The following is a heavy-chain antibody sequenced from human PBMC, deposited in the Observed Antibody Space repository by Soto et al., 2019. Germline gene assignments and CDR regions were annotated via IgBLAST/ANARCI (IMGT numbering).Heavy chain of an antibody. V-gene: IGHV3-7*01. CDR1: GFTFSSYW. J-gene: IGHJ4*02. CDR2: IKEDGSEK. CDR3: ARTTAFES. D-gene: IGHD4-17*01. Sequence: EVQLVESGGGLVQPGGSLRLSCAASGFTFSSYWMSWVRQAPGKGLEWVANIKEDGSEKNYVDSLKGRFTISRDNAKNSLYVQMSSLRADDTAVYYCARTTAFESWGQGTLVTVSS.